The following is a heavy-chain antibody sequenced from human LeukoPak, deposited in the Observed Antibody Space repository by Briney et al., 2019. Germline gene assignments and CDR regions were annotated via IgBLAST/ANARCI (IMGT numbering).Heavy chain of an antibody. Sequence: PGGSLRLSCVASGFTFSSETMSWVRQAPGKGLEWVSGTSDRGDYTYYADSVKGRFTISRDSSKNTLFLQMNSLRAEDTALYFCARKAQYNGHYPLDYWGQGTLVTVSS. CDR2: TSDRGDYT. D-gene: IGHD1-7*01. CDR3: ARKAQYNGHYPLDY. J-gene: IGHJ4*02. CDR1: GFTFSSET. V-gene: IGHV3-23*01.